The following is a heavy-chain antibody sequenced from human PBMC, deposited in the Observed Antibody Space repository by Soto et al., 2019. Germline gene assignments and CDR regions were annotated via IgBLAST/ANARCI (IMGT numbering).Heavy chain of an antibody. J-gene: IGHJ3*02. Sequence: GASVKVSCKASGGTFSSYTISWVRQAPGQGLEWMGRIIPILGIANYAQKFQGRVTITADKSTSTAYMELSSLRSEDTAVYYCARDIILGSGSSYDAFDIWGQGTMVTVSS. CDR2: IIPILGIA. V-gene: IGHV1-69*04. CDR3: ARDIILGSGSSYDAFDI. CDR1: GGTFSSYT. D-gene: IGHD3-10*01.